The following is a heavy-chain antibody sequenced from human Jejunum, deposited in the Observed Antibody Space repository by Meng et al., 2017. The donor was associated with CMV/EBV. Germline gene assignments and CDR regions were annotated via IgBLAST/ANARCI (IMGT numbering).Heavy chain of an antibody. D-gene: IGHD2-21*02. V-gene: IGHV5-51*01. Sequence: YFFNEYWIAWVRQMPGKGLEWMGIIFPRDSDTRYSPSFEGQVTISADTSISTAYLQWSSLKPSDTAIYYCARADWAWVTPYHLDFWGRGTLVTVSS. CDR1: YFFNEYW. CDR2: IFPRDSDT. J-gene: IGHJ4*02. CDR3: ARADWAWVTPYHLDF.